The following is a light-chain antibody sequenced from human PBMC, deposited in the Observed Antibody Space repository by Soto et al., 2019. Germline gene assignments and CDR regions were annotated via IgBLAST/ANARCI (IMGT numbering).Light chain of an antibody. J-gene: IGKJ4*01. Sequence: DSQMTQSPSSRSASVGDRVTITCRASQSISSYLNWYQQKPGKAPKLLIYAASSLQSGVPSRFSGSGSGTDFTLTISSLQPEDFATYYCQQSYSTPLTFGGGTKVDIK. CDR3: QQSYSTPLT. CDR2: AAS. CDR1: QSISSY. V-gene: IGKV1-39*01.